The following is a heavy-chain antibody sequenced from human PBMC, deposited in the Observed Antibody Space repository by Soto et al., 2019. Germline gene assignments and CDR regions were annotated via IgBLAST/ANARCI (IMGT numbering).Heavy chain of an antibody. J-gene: IGHJ5*02. D-gene: IGHD3-22*01. CDR1: GFSLSTSGMC. V-gene: IGHV2-70*11. Sequence: SGPTLVNPTQTLTLTCTFSGFSLSTSGMCVSWIRQPPGKALEWLARIDWDDDKCYSTSLKTRLTISKDTSKNQVVLTMTNMDPVDTATYYCARILHSSARYNWFDPWGQGTLVTVSS. CDR3: ARILHSSARYNWFDP. CDR2: IDWDDDK.